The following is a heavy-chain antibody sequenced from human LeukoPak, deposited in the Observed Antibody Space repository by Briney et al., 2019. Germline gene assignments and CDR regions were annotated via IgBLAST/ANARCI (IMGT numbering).Heavy chain of an antibody. J-gene: IGHJ5*02. CDR1: GYTFTSYG. CDR3: ARDTRGTKTGEYGDYVRALFDP. CDR2: ISAYNGNT. V-gene: IGHV1-18*01. D-gene: IGHD4-17*01. Sequence: GASVKVSCKASGYTFTSYGISWVRQAPGQGLEWMGWISAYNGNTNYAQKLQGRVTMTTDTSTSTAYMELRSLRSDDTAVYYCARDTRGTKTGEYGDYVRALFDPWGQGTLVTVPS.